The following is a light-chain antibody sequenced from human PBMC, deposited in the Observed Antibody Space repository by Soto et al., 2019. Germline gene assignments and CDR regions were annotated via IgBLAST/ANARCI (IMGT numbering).Light chain of an antibody. J-gene: IGKJ4*01. CDR2: GAS. Sequence: IVMTQSPATLSVSPGERATLSCRASETVYNSLAWYQQKPGQAPRLLIYGASTRATGIPARFSGSGSGKEFTLTISSLQSEDLAVYCCQQYKYWPPLSFGGGTKVEIK. CDR1: ETVYNS. V-gene: IGKV3-15*01. CDR3: QQYKYWPPLS.